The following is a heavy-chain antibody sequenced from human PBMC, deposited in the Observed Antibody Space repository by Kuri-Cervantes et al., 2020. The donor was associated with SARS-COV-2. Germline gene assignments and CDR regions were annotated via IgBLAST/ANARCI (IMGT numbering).Heavy chain of an antibody. D-gene: IGHD2-8*01. CDR1: GFDFSRSA. V-gene: IGHV3-30-3*01. CDR2: ISYDGNNK. Sequence: GESLKLSCAASGFDFSRSAMHWVRQAPGKGLEWVAVISYDGNNKNCTASGKGRFTISRDNSRNTLYLQMRSLRTEDTAFYYCAKDRVGVLDSWGQGTLVTVSS. J-gene: IGHJ4*02. CDR3: AKDRVGVLDS.